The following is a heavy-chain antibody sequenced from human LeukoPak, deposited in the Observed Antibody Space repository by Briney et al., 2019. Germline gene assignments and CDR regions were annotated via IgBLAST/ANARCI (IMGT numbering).Heavy chain of an antibody. J-gene: IGHJ6*02. CDR1: GFTFRSFV. V-gene: IGHV3-30*04. Sequence: GRSLRLSCAASGFTFRSFVMHWVRQAPGEGLEWVAAISYEDGSNKYYADSVKGRFTISRDNSKNTLYLQMNSLRAEDTAVYYCARDLEYYYDSSASGMDVWGQGTTVTVSS. CDR3: ARDLEYYYDSSASGMDV. CDR2: ISYEDGSNK. D-gene: IGHD3-22*01.